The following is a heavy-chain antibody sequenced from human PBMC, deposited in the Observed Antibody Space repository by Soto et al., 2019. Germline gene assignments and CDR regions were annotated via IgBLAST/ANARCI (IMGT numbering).Heavy chain of an antibody. CDR3: ARDHYDILTGYYYYGMDV. CDR1: GYTFTGYY. D-gene: IGHD3-9*01. J-gene: IGHJ6*02. V-gene: IGHV1-2*02. CDR2: INPNSGGT. Sequence: ASVKVSCTASGYTFTGYYMHWVRQAPGQGLEWMGWINPNSGGTNYAQKFQGRVTMTRDTSISTAYMELSRLRSDDTAVYYCARDHYDILTGYYYYGMDVWGQGTTVTAP.